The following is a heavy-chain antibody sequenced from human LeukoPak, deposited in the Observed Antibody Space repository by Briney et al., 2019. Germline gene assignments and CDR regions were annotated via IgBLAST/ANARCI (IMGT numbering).Heavy chain of an antibody. V-gene: IGHV1-8*02. J-gene: IGHJ4*02. CDR3: ARVGNSGICY. Sequence: ASVKVSCKASGGTFSSYAISWVRQATGQGLEWMGWMNPNSGNTGYAQKFQGRVTMTRNTSISTAYMELSSLRSEDTAVYYCARVGNSGICYWGQGTLVTVSS. CDR1: GGTFSSYA. CDR2: MNPNSGNT. D-gene: IGHD1-26*01.